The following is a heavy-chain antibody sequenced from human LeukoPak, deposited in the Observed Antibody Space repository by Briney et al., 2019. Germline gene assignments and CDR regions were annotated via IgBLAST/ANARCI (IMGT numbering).Heavy chain of an antibody. V-gene: IGHV4-59*12. CDR3: GSGYYYDAFDI. D-gene: IGHD3-22*01. J-gene: IGHJ3*02. CDR1: GGAISRYY. CDR2: LYNSGNS. Sequence: SETLSLTCTVSGGAISRYYWSWIRQPPGKGLEWIGYLYNSGNSDYSPSLMSRVTISFGTSKNQFSLKLSSVTAADTAVYYCGSGYYYDAFDIWGQGTMVTVSS.